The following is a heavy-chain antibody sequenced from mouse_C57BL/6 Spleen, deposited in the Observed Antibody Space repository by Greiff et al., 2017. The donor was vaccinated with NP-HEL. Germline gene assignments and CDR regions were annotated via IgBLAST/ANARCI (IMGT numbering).Heavy chain of an antibody. CDR1: GFTFSDYY. D-gene: IGHD2-2*01. CDR3: ARDYGYDGWYFDV. Sequence: EVKLMDSEGGLVQPGSSMKLSCTASGFTFSDYYMAWVRQVPEKGLEWVANINYDGSSTYYLDSLKSRFIISRDNAKNILYLQMSSLKSEDTATYYCARDYGYDGWYFDVWGTGTTVTVSS. CDR2: INYDGSST. V-gene: IGHV5-16*01. J-gene: IGHJ1*03.